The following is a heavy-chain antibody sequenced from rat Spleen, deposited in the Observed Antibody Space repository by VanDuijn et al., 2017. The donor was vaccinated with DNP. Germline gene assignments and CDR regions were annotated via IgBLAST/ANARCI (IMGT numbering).Heavy chain of an antibody. CDR1: GFTFSDYN. CDR3: ARKDWEDY. CDR2: ISYDGSST. D-gene: IGHD5-1*01. Sequence: EVQLVESGGGLVQPGRSLKLSCAASGFTFSDYNMAWVRQAPKKGLEWVATISYDGSSTYYRDSVKGRFTISRDNAKSTLYLQMDSLRSEDTATYYCARKDWEDYWGQGVMVTVSS. J-gene: IGHJ2*01. V-gene: IGHV5-7*01.